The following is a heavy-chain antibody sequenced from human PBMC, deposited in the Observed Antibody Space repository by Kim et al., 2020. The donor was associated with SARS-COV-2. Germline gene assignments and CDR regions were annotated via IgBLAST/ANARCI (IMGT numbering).Heavy chain of an antibody. CDR3: AKAPAKYGDYSDWYFDL. CDR1: GFTFSSYA. D-gene: IGHD4-17*01. J-gene: IGHJ2*01. V-gene: IGHV3-23*01. CDR2: ISGSGGST. Sequence: GGSLRLSCAASGFTFSSYAMSWVRQAPGKGLEWVSAISGSGGSTYYADSVKGRFTISRDNSKNTLYLQMNSLRAEDTAVYYCAKAPAKYGDYSDWYFDLWGRGTLVTVSS.